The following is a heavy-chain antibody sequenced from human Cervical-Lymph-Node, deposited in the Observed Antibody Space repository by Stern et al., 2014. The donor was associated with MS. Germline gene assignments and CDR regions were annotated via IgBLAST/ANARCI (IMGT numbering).Heavy chain of an antibody. CDR3: ARRGTTGIDY. Sequence: QLQLQESGPGLAKPSETLSLTCTVSGGSISNYYWSWIRQPPGKGLEWIGYIYYSGSTNYNPSLQSRVAMSVDTSKDQFSLHLTSVTAADTGVYYCARRGTTGIDYWGQGTLVTVSS. D-gene: IGHD4-17*01. CDR2: IYYSGST. CDR1: GGSISNYY. J-gene: IGHJ4*02. V-gene: IGHV4-59*08.